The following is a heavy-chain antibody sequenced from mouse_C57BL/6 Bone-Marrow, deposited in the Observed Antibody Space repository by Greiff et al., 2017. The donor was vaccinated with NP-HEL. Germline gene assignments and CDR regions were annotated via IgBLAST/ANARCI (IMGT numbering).Heavy chain of an antibody. Sequence: VQLQPSGPELVKPGASVKISCKASGYAFSSSWMNWVKQRPGKGLEWIGRIYPGDGDTNYNGKFKGKATLTADKSSSTAYMQLSSLTSEDSAVYFCAPYYYGSSTYFDYWGQGTTLTVSA. D-gene: IGHD1-1*01. CDR2: IYPGDGDT. J-gene: IGHJ2*01. CDR1: GYAFSSSW. CDR3: APYYYGSSTYFDY. V-gene: IGHV1-82*01.